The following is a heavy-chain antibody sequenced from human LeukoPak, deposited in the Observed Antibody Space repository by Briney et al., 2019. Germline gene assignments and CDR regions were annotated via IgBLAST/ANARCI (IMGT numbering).Heavy chain of an antibody. CDR2: INPSGGST. CDR1: GYTFTSYY. Sequence: ASVKVSCKASGYTFTSYYMHWVRQAPGQGLEWMGIINPSGGSTGYAQKFQGRVTMTRDMSTSTVYMELSSLRSDDTAVYYCARSTTVKDDAFDIWGQGTMVTVSS. V-gene: IGHV1-46*01. CDR3: ARSTTVKDDAFDI. J-gene: IGHJ3*02. D-gene: IGHD1-1*01.